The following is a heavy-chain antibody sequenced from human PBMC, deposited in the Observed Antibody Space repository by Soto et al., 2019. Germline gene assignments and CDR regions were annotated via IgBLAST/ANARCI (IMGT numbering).Heavy chain of an antibody. D-gene: IGHD6-6*01. CDR1: GFTFSSYS. CDR2: ISSSSSYI. V-gene: IGHV3-21*01. J-gene: IGHJ6*03. CDR3: ARSSEQLAPWGYYYYYMDV. Sequence: GGSLRLSCAASGFTFSSYSMNWVRQAPGKGLEWVSSISSSSSYIYYADSVKGRFTISRDNAKNSLYLQMNSLRAEDTAVYYCARSSEQLAPWGYYYYYMDVWGKGTTVTVSS.